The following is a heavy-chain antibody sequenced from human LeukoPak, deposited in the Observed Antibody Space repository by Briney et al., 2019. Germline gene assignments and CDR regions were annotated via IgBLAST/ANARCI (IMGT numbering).Heavy chain of an antibody. V-gene: IGHV3-30*18. CDR1: GFTFSSYG. CDR2: ISYDGSNK. CDR3: AKSGYSYDWYYFDY. J-gene: IGHJ4*02. Sequence: GRFLRLSCAASGFTFSSYGMHWVRQAPGKGLEWVAVISYDGSNKYYADSVKGRFTISRDNSKNTLYLQMNSLRAEDTAVYYCAKSGYSYDWYYFDYWGQGTLVTVSS. D-gene: IGHD5-18*01.